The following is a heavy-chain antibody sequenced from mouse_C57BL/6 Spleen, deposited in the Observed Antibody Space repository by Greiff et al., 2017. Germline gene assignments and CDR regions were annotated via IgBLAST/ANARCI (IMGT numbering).Heavy chain of an antibody. CDR1: GFTFSSYA. CDR3: ARGDYGSSLGYYFDY. V-gene: IGHV5-4*03. D-gene: IGHD1-1*01. Sequence: DVKLVESGGGLVKPGGSLKLSCAASGFTFSSYAMSWVRQTPEKRLEWVATISDGGSYTYYPDNVKGRFTISRDNAKNNLYLQMSHLKSEDTAMYYCARGDYGSSLGYYFDYWGQGTTLTVSS. J-gene: IGHJ2*01. CDR2: ISDGGSYT.